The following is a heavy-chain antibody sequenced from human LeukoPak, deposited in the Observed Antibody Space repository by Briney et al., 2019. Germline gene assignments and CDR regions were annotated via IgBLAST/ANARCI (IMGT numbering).Heavy chain of an antibody. Sequence: PGGSLRLSCAASGFIFSSYSMNWVRQAPGKGLEWVSYISSSGSTIYYADSVKGRFTISRDNAKYSLHLQMDSLRAEDTAVYSCARGGLGSWTFDSRGQGTLVTVSS. CDR2: ISSSGSTI. CDR1: GFIFSSYS. J-gene: IGHJ4*02. CDR3: ARGGLGSWTFDS. D-gene: IGHD1-26*01. V-gene: IGHV3-48*04.